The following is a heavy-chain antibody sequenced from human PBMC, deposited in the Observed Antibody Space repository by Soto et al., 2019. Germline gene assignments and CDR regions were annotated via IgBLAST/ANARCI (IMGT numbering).Heavy chain of an antibody. Sequence: GESLKISCKASGYIIKNYWIGWARQMPGQGLEWMGIIFPDDSDTRYNPSFQGQVTISADKSITTTYLQWSSLKASDTAIYYCAASIFYYGMDVWGQGTTVTVSS. J-gene: IGHJ6*02. CDR3: AASIFYYGMDV. CDR2: IFPDDSDT. V-gene: IGHV5-51*01. CDR1: GYIIKNYW.